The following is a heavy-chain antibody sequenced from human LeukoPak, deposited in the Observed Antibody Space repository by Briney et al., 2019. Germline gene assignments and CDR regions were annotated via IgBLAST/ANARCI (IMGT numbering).Heavy chain of an antibody. Sequence: GGSLRLSCAASGFTFSSYAMSWVRQAPGKGLEWVSYMRIIATTIYYAGSVKGRFTISRDNAKNSLYLQMNSLRVEDTAVYYCARVGSDWSLDIWGQGTMVTVSS. CDR3: ARVGSDWSLDI. CDR2: MRIIATTI. V-gene: IGHV3-48*04. D-gene: IGHD6-19*01. J-gene: IGHJ3*02. CDR1: GFTFSSYA.